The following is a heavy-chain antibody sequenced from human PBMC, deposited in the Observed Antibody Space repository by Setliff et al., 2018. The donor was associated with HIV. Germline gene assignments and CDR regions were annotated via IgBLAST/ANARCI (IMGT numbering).Heavy chain of an antibody. V-gene: IGHV4-59*08. J-gene: IGHJ4*02. Sequence: SETLSLTCTVSGDSISTDYWTWIRQPPGKGLEWIGYIYNSASTSYNPSLKNRVTISVDTSKNQFSLKLSSVTAADTAVYYCARHSPSDYWGQGTLVTVSS. CDR3: ARHSPSDY. CDR1: GDSISTDY. CDR2: IYNSAST.